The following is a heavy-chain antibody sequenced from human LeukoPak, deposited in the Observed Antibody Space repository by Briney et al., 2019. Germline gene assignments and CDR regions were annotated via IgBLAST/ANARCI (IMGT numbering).Heavy chain of an antibody. J-gene: IGHJ4*02. CDR2: IYSGGST. V-gene: IGHV3-66*01. CDR3: ARGPSGYHST. CDR1: EFPVGSNY. D-gene: IGHD5-12*01. Sequence: GGSLRLSCAASEFPVGSNYMTWVRQAPGKGLEWVSLIYSGGSTYYADSVKGRFTISRDNSKHTLYLQMNSLRAERTSVYYCARGPSGYHSTGGQGTLVTVSS.